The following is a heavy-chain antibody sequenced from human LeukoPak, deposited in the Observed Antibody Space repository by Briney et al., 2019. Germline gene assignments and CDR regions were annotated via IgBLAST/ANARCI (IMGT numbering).Heavy chain of an antibody. CDR1: GFAIRSGFY. CDR3: ARGRHSGTYYFDT. D-gene: IGHD1-26*01. Sequence: PSETLPLRCSVSGFAIRSGFYWGWIRQSPGKGLEWIGSVYHSGSAYYKPSLKSRATISVDTSQNQISLSLASVTAADTALYYCARGRHSGTYYFDTWGQGTLVSVSS. V-gene: IGHV4-38-2*02. J-gene: IGHJ4*02. CDR2: VYHSGSA.